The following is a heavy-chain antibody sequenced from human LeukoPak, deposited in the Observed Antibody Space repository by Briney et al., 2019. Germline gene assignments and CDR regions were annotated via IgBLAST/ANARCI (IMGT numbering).Heavy chain of an antibody. J-gene: IGHJ4*02. CDR1: GFTFNKYS. CDR3: AKDRDDNVWGSYRYNPCFDY. V-gene: IGHV3-48*01. D-gene: IGHD3-16*02. Sequence: GGSLRLSCVASGFTFNKYSMNWVRQAPGKGLQWLSYISGTSRTIYYADSVKGRFAISRDNARNSLYLQMSSLRVEDTAVYYCAKDRDDNVWGSYRYNPCFDYWGQGTLVTVSS. CDR2: ISGTSRTI.